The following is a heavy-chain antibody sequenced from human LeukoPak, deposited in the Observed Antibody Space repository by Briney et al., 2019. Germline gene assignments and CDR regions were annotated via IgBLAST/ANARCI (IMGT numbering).Heavy chain of an antibody. CDR1: GFTFNSYS. Sequence: GGSLRLSCAASGFTFNSYSMTWVRQAPGKGLDWVSSISSNSRNTYYADSVKGRFTISRDNAKNSLYLQMNSLRVEDTAVYYCARGGSFGVDRNDYWGQGTLVTVSS. CDR2: ISSNSRNT. D-gene: IGHD3-3*01. V-gene: IGHV3-21*01. J-gene: IGHJ4*02. CDR3: ARGGSFGVDRNDY.